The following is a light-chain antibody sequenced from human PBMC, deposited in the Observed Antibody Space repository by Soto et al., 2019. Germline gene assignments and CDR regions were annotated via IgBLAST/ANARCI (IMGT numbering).Light chain of an antibody. CDR1: QSVSSSY. V-gene: IGKV3-20*01. CDR2: GAS. CDR3: QQYGSSPPT. Sequence: EIVLTQSPGTLSLSPGERATLSCSASQSVSSSYLAWYQQKPGQAPRLLIYGASSRATGIPDSFSGSGSGTDFTLTISRLETEDFAVYYCQQYGSSPPTFGQGTKVEIK. J-gene: IGKJ1*01.